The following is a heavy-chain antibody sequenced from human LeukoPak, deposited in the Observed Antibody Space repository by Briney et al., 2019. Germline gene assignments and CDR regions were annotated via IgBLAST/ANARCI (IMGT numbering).Heavy chain of an antibody. CDR2: INHSGST. J-gene: IGHJ6*02. V-gene: IGHV4-34*01. CDR1: GGSFSGYY. Sequence: SETLSLTCAVYGGSFSGYYWSWIRQPPGKGLEWIGEINHSGSTNYNPSLKSRVTISVDTSKNQFSLKLSSVTAADTAVYYCARGVIAVARAYYYYYYGMDVWGQGTAVTVSS. D-gene: IGHD6-19*01. CDR3: ARGVIAVARAYYYYYYGMDV.